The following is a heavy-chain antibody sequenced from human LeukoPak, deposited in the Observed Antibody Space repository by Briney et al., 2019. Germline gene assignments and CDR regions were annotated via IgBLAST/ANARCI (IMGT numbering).Heavy chain of an antibody. J-gene: IGHJ6*03. CDR1: GFTFSSYG. CDR2: IWYDGSNK. V-gene: IGHV3-33*01. Sequence: PGGSLRLSCAASGFTFSSYGMHWVRQAPGKGLEWVAVIWYDGSNKYYADSVKGRFTISRDNSKNTLYLQMNSLRAEDTAVYYCRGAPSYDCWSGYPSQYYYYYMDVWGKGTTVTVSS. CDR3: RGAPSYDCWSGYPSQYYYYYMDV. D-gene: IGHD3/OR15-3a*01.